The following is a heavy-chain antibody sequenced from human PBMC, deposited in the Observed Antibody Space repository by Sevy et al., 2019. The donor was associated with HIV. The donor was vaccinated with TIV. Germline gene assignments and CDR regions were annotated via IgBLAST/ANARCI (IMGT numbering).Heavy chain of an antibody. D-gene: IGHD2-8*01. J-gene: IGHJ6*02. CDR1: GFTFSTYD. V-gene: IGHV3-30*02. Sequence: GGSLRLSCAASGFTFSTYDMHWVRQAPGKGLEWVACIRYDGSNKYYADSVRGRFSISRDNSKSALYLQLNSLRAEDTAVYYCARGRKTTQEWLEELDYYYGMDVWGQGTTVTVSS. CDR2: IRYDGSNK. CDR3: ARGRKTTQEWLEELDYYYGMDV.